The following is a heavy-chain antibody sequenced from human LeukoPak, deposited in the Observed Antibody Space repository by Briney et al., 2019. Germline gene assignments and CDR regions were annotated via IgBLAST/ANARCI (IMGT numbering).Heavy chain of an antibody. CDR3: ATDPGIVGATQLDAFDI. CDR1: GYTFADYY. D-gene: IGHD1-26*01. V-gene: IGHV1-69-2*01. CDR2: VDPEDGET. J-gene: IGHJ3*02. Sequence: ASVKISCKVSGYTFADYYMHWVQRAPGKGLEWVGLVDPEDGETICAEKFQGRVTITADTSTDTTYMELSSLRSEDTAVHYCATDPGIVGATQLDAFDIWGQGTMVTVSS.